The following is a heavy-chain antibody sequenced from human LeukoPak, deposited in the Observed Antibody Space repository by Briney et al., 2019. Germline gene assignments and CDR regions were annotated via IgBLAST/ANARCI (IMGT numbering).Heavy chain of an antibody. V-gene: IGHV3-11*01. CDR3: ARMGSKYSSSWSLTFDY. Sequence: GGSLRLSCAASGFTFSDYYMSWIRQAPGKGLEWVSYISSSSSTIYYADSVKGRFTISRDNAKNSLYLQMNSLRAEDTAVYYCARMGSKYSSSWSLTFDYWGQGTLVTVSS. J-gene: IGHJ4*02. CDR1: GFTFSDYY. D-gene: IGHD6-13*01. CDR2: ISSSSSTI.